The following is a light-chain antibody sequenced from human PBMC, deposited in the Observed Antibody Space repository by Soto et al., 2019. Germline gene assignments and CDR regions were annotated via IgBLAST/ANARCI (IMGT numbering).Light chain of an antibody. CDR2: AAT. Sequence: DIQMTQSPSTLSASVGDRVTITCRASQSISSWLAWYQQKPGKAPKLLIFAATSLHSGVPSRFSGSGSGTDFSLTISSLQPDDFATYYCQQSNAYSWTFGQGTKVEIK. J-gene: IGKJ1*01. CDR1: QSISSW. CDR3: QQSNAYSWT. V-gene: IGKV1-5*01.